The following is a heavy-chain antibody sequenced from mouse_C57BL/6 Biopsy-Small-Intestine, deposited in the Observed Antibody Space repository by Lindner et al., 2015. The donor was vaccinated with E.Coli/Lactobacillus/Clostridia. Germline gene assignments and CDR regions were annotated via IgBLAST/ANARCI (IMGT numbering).Heavy chain of an antibody. J-gene: IGHJ3*01. V-gene: IGHV1-22*01. CDR2: INPNNGGT. Sequence: VQLQESGPELVKPGASVKMSCKASGYTFTDYNMHWVKQSHGKSLEWIGYINPNNGGTSYNQKFKGKATLTVNKSSSSAYMELRSLTSEDSAVYYCARRPYYTTTGFTYWGQGTLVTVSA. CDR3: ARRPYYTTTGFTY. CDR1: GYTFTDYN. D-gene: IGHD2-12*01.